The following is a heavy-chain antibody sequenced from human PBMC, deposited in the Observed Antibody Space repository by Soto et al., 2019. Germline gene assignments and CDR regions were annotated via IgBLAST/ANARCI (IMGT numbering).Heavy chain of an antibody. CDR1: GGSISSSSYY. J-gene: IGHJ5*02. Sequence: SESLSLTCTVSGGSISSSSYYWGRIRQPPGKGLEWIGSIYYSGSTYYNPSLKSRVTISVDTSNNQFSLKLSSVTAADTAVYYCARHRGDLVGATWRGYNWFDPWGQGTLVTVSS. CDR3: ARHRGDLVGATWRGYNWFDP. V-gene: IGHV4-39*01. D-gene: IGHD1-26*01. CDR2: IYYSGST.